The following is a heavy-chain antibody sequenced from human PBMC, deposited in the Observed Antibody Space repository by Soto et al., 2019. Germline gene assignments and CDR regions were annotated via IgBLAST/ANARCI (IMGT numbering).Heavy chain of an antibody. CDR1: GYSFTSYW. Sequence: GESLKISCKGSGYSFTSYWIGWVRQMPGKGLEWMGIIYPGDSDTRYSPSFQGQVTISADKSISTAYLQWSSLKASDTAMYYCARQLGGNCSSTSCYARYYMDVWGKGNTVTVSS. D-gene: IGHD2-2*01. V-gene: IGHV5-51*01. CDR2: IYPGDSDT. J-gene: IGHJ6*03. CDR3: ARQLGGNCSSTSCYARYYMDV.